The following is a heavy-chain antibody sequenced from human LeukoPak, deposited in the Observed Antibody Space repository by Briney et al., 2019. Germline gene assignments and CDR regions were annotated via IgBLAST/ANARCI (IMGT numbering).Heavy chain of an antibody. V-gene: IGHV3-11*03. CDR2: ISSSSSYT. CDR1: GFTFSDYY. CDR3: ARGETAAAANNFDY. J-gene: IGHJ4*02. D-gene: IGHD6-13*01. Sequence: PGGSLRLFCAASGFTFSDYYMSWIRQAPGKGLEWVSYISSSSSYTNYADSVKGRFTISRDNAKNSLYLQMNSLRAEDTAVYYCARGETAAAANNFDYWGQGTLVTVSS.